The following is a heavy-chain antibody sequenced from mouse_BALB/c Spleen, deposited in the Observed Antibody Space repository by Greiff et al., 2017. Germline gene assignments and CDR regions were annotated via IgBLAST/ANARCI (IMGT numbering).Heavy chain of an antibody. D-gene: IGHD2-1*01. CDR3: ARDGKVAMDY. Sequence: DVQLQESGPGLVKPSQSLSLTCSVTGYSITSGYYWNWIRQFPGNKLEWMGYISYDGSNNYNPSLKNRISITRDTSKNQFFLKLNSVSTEDTATYYCARDGKVAMDYWGQGTSVTVSS. V-gene: IGHV3-6*02. CDR2: ISYDGSN. CDR1: GYSITSGYY. J-gene: IGHJ4*01.